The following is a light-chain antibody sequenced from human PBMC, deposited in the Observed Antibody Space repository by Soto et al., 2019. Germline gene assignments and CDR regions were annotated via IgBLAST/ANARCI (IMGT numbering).Light chain of an antibody. CDR2: EGS. Sequence: QSALTQPASVSGSPGQSITISCTGTSSDVGSYNLVSWYQQHPGKAPKLMIYEGSKRPSGVSYRFSASKSGNTASLTISGLQAEDEADYYCCSYAGSSTYVFGTGTKVTVL. V-gene: IGLV2-23*01. J-gene: IGLJ1*01. CDR3: CSYAGSSTYV. CDR1: SSDVGSYNL.